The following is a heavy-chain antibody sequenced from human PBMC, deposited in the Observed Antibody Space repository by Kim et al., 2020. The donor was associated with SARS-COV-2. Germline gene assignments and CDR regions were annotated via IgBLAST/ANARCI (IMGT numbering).Heavy chain of an antibody. V-gene: IGHV1-69*04. CDR3: ARDRIYYDSSGYHYTNDAFDI. Sequence: ASVKVSCKASGGTFSSYTISWVRQAPGQGLEWMGRIIPILGIANYAQKFQGRVTITADKSTSTAYMELSSLRSEDTAVYYCARDRIYYDSSGYHYTNDAFDIWGQGTMVTVSS. D-gene: IGHD3-22*01. J-gene: IGHJ3*02. CDR1: GGTFSSYT. CDR2: IIPILGIA.